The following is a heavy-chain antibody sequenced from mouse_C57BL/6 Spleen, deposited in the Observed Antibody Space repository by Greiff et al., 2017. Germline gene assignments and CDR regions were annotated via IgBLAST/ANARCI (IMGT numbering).Heavy chain of an antibody. D-gene: IGHD3-3*01. CDR1: GYAFSSSW. CDR2: IYPGDGDT. J-gene: IGHJ4*01. CDR3: ARSMELDYAMDY. V-gene: IGHV1-82*01. Sequence: VMLVESGPELVKPGASVKISCKASGYAFSSSWLNWVKQRPGKGLEWIGRIYPGDGDTNYNGKFKGKATLTADTSSSTAYMQLSSLASEDSAVYFCARSMELDYAMDYWGQGTSVTVSS.